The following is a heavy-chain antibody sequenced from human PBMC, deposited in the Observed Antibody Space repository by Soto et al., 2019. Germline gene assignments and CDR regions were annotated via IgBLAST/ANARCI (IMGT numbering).Heavy chain of an antibody. CDR2: ISYDGTNK. CDR1: GFTFSGYA. J-gene: IGHJ6*02. D-gene: IGHD6-6*01. V-gene: IGHV3-30-3*01. CDR3: AREYSSSFTYYGMDV. Sequence: PGWPLRLACAASGFTFSGYAMHWVRKAPGKGLEWVAVISYDGTNKYYADSVKGRFTISRDNSKSTLYLQMNSLRAEDTAVYYCAREYSSSFTYYGMDVWGQGT.